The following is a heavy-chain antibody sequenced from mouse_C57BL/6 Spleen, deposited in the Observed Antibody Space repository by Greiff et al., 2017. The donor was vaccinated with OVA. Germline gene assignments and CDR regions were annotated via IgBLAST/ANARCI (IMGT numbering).Heavy chain of an antibody. Sequence: EVQLQQSGPELVKPGASVKISCKASGYSFTDYNMNWVKQSNGKSLEWIGVINPNYGTTSYNQKFKGKATLTVDQSSSTAYLQLNSLTSEDSAVYYGARSGIYYGSSYWYFDVWGTGTTVTVSS. CDR3: ARSGIYYGSSYWYFDV. CDR1: GYSFTDYN. J-gene: IGHJ1*03. CDR2: INPNYGTT. V-gene: IGHV1-39*01. D-gene: IGHD1-1*01.